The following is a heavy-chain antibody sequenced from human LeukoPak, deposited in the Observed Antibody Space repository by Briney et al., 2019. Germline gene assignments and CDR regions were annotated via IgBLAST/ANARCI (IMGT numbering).Heavy chain of an antibody. CDR3: VRGTGGIFDS. CDR1: GFTFRSYW. Sequence: GGSLRLSCAAFGFTFRSYWMHWVHQVPGKGLVWVSRINSDGSSTSHADSVKGRFTISRDNAKNTLYLQMNSLRAEDTAVYYCVRGTGGIFDSWGQGTMVTVSS. CDR2: INSDGSST. V-gene: IGHV3-74*01. J-gene: IGHJ4*02. D-gene: IGHD2-8*02.